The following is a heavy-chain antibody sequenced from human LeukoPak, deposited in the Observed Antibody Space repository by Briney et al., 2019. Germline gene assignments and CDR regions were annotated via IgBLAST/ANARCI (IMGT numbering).Heavy chain of an antibody. J-gene: IGHJ3*02. V-gene: IGHV4-61*02. CDR2: IYTSGST. CDR3: ASNYYGSSVPDAFDI. D-gene: IGHD3-22*01. CDR1: GGSISSGSYY. Sequence: PSETLSLTCTVSGGSISSGSYYWRWIRQPAGKGLEWIGRIYTSGSTNYNPSLKSRVTISVDTSKNQFSLKLSSVTAADTAVYYCASNYYGSSVPDAFDIWGQGAMVTVSS.